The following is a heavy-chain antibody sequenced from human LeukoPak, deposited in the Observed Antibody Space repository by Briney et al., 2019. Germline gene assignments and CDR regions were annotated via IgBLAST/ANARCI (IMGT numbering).Heavy chain of an antibody. V-gene: IGHV5-51*01. CDR2: IYPGDSDT. CDR3: ARHSYYYDSSGYYFLDY. CDR1: GYSFTNYW. D-gene: IGHD3-22*01. J-gene: IGHJ4*02. Sequence: GESLKISCKGSGYSFTNYWIGWVRQMPGKGLEWMGIIYPGDSDTTYSPSFQGQVTISADKSISTAYLQWSSLKASDTAMYYCARHSYYYDSSGYYFLDYWGQGTLVTVSS.